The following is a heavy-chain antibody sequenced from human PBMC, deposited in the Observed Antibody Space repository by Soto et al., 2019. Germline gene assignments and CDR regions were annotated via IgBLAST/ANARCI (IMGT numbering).Heavy chain of an antibody. D-gene: IGHD6-13*01. V-gene: IGHV3-48*03. CDR3: ARDATDSSSWYTWYFDL. CDR2: ISSSGSTI. Sequence: EVQLVESGGGLVQPGGSLRLSCAASGFTFGSYEMNWVRQAPGKGLEWVSYISSSGSTIYYADSVKGRFTISRDNAKNSLYLQMNSLRAEDTAVYYCARDATDSSSWYTWYFDLWGRGTLVTVSS. J-gene: IGHJ2*01. CDR1: GFTFGSYE.